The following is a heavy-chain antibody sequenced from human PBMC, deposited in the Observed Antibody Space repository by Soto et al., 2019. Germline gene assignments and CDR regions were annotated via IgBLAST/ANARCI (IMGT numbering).Heavy chain of an antibody. V-gene: IGHV3-23*01. J-gene: IGHJ4*02. CDR2: ISGSGGST. D-gene: IGHD3-10*01. Sequence: PGGSLRLSCAASGFTFSSYAMSWVRQAPGKGLEWVSAISGSGGSTYYADSVKGRFTISRDNSKNTLYLQMNSLRAEDTAVYYCANSEARRPTPGNYRGQGSSVTVSS. CDR3: ANSEARRPTPGNY. CDR1: GFTFSSYA.